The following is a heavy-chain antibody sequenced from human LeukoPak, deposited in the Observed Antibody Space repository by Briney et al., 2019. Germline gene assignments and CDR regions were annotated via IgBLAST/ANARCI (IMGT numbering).Heavy chain of an antibody. V-gene: IGHV4-59*01. Sequence: PSETLSLTCTVSGGSISSYYWSWTRQPPGKGLEWIGYIYYSGSTNYNPSLKSRVTISVDTSKNQFSLKLSSVTAADTAVYYCARARITMVRGAPAYMDVWGKGTTVTVSS. D-gene: IGHD3-10*01. CDR1: GGSISSYY. CDR3: ARARITMVRGAPAYMDV. CDR2: IYYSGST. J-gene: IGHJ6*03.